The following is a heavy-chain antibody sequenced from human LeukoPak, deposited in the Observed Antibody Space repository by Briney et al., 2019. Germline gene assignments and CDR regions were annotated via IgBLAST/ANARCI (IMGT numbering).Heavy chain of an antibody. CDR2: ISAYNGNT. J-gene: IGHJ3*02. D-gene: IGHD2-21*02. V-gene: IGHV1-18*01. Sequence: ASVKVSCKASGYTFTSYGISWVRQAPGQGLEWMGWISAYNGNTNYAQKLQGRVTMTTDTSTSTAYMELRSMRSDDTAVYYCARVGGGDLHDAFDIWGQGTMVTVSS. CDR3: ARVGGGDLHDAFDI. CDR1: GYTFTSYG.